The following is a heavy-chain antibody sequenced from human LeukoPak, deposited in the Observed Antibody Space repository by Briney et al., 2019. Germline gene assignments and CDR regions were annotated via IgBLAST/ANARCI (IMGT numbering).Heavy chain of an antibody. J-gene: IGHJ3*01. CDR2: IYYTGST. CDR3: ARPLNTVHDTFDV. V-gene: IGHV4-31*03. D-gene: IGHD4-11*01. Sequence: SQTLSLTRTVSRGSLICRVCYWVWPRHPPGKGLEWLGYIYYTGSTSYNPSLKSRLTIAVDTSKNQFSLKLSSVTAADTAVYYCARPLNTVHDTFDVWGQGSMVTVSS. CDR1: RGSLICRVCY.